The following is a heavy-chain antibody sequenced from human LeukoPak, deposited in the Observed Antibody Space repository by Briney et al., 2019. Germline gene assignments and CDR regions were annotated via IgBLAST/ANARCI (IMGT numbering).Heavy chain of an antibody. CDR2: IYTSGST. Sequence: SQTLSLTCTVSGGSISSGSYYWSWIRQPAGKGLEWIGRIYTSGSTNYNPSLKSRVTISVDTSKNQFSLKLSSVTAAATAVYYCARDGLYSYGYSYFDYWGQGILVTVSS. CDR1: GGSISSGSYY. CDR3: ARDGLYSYGYSYFDY. D-gene: IGHD5-18*01. J-gene: IGHJ4*02. V-gene: IGHV4-61*02.